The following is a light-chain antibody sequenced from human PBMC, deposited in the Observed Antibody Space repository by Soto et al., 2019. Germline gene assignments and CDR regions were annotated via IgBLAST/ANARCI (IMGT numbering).Light chain of an antibody. V-gene: IGKV3-11*01. CDR3: QQRSNWPLP. CDR2: DAS. J-gene: IGKJ4*01. Sequence: EIVLTQSPATLSLSPGERATLSCRASQRVSRYLAWYQQKPGQAPRLLIYDASSRATGIPARFSGSGSGTDFTLTISSLAPDDFAVYYCQQRSNWPLPFGGGTKVEIK. CDR1: QRVSRY.